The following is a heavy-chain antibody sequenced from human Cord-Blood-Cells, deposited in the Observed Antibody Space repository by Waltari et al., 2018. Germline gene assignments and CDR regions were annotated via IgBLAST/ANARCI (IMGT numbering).Heavy chain of an antibody. Sequence: VQLQESGPGLVKPSETLSLTCTVSGFTASSNYMSWVRQAPGKGLEWVSVIYSGGSTYYADSVKGRFTISRDNSKNTLYLQMNSLRAEDTAVYYCARSKLDWYFDLWGRGTLVTVSS. V-gene: IGHV3-53*01. CDR2: IYSGGST. CDR1: GFTASSNY. J-gene: IGHJ2*01. D-gene: IGHD1-1*01. CDR3: ARSKLDWYFDL.